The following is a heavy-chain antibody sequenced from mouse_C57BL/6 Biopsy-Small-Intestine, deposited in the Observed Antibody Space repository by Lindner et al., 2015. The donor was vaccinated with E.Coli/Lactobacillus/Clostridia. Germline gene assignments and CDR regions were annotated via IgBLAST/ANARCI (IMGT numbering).Heavy chain of an antibody. CDR2: ISTYNSNR. V-gene: IGHV1S26*01. D-gene: IGHD2-3*01. CDR1: GYSFSTYG. J-gene: IGHJ3*01. CDR3: ARDEMWAFDGAL. Sequence: SVKVSCKASGYSFSTYGISWARQAAGKGLEWLGWISTYNSNRNYAQEIQDRITLTTDTSTSTAYMELKNLRSDDTAVYYCARDEMWAFDGALWGQGTLVAVS.